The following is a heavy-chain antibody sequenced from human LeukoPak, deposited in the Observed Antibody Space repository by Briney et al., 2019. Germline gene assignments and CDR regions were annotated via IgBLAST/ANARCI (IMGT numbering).Heavy chain of an antibody. CDR2: MYYSGST. Sequence: PSETLSLTCTVSGGSISSQYWSWIRQPPGKGLEWIGYMYYSGSTNYNPSLKSRVTISVDTTNNQFSLMLSSITAADTAVYYYANGLGATDYWGQGTLVTVSS. J-gene: IGHJ4*02. CDR1: GGSISSQY. CDR3: ANGLGATDY. D-gene: IGHD1-26*01. V-gene: IGHV4-59*08.